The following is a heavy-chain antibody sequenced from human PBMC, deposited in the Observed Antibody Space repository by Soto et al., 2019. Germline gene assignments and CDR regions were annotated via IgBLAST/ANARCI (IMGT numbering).Heavy chain of an antibody. J-gene: IGHJ6*02. CDR1: VFTFSSYG. V-gene: IGHV3-33*01. Sequence: HPWWSLRLSCSASVFTFSSYGMHWVRQAPGKGLEWVAVIWYDGSNKYYADSVKGRFTISRDNSKNTLYLQMNSLRAEDTAVYYCARDRSYRYYYYGMDVWGQGTTVTVSS. CDR2: IWYDGSNK. CDR3: ARDRSYRYYYYGMDV. D-gene: IGHD1-26*01.